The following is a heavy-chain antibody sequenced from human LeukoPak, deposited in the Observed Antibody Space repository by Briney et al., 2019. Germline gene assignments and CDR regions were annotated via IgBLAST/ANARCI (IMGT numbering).Heavy chain of an antibody. V-gene: IGHV3-48*03. CDR2: ISSSGSTI. CDR3: AELGITMIGGV. D-gene: IGHD3-10*02. CDR1: GFTFSSYE. Sequence: GGSLRLSCASSGFTFSSYEMNWARQAPGKGLEWVSYISSSGSTIYYAASVKGRFTISRDNAKNSLYLQINSLRAEDTAVYYCAELGITMIGGVWGKGTTVTISS. J-gene: IGHJ6*04.